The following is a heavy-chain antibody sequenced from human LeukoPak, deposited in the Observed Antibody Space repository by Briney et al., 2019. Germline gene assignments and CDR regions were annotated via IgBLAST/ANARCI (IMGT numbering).Heavy chain of an antibody. Sequence: NASETLSLTCTVSGGSISSGSYYWSWIRPPAGKGLEWIGRIYTSGSTNYNPSLKSRVTISVDTSKNQFSLKLSSVTAADTAVYYCARDDGYCSSTSCYGRWFDPWGQGTLVTVSS. CDR1: GGSISSGSYY. CDR3: ARDDGYCSSTSCYGRWFDP. CDR2: IYTSGST. V-gene: IGHV4-61*02. D-gene: IGHD2-2*03. J-gene: IGHJ5*02.